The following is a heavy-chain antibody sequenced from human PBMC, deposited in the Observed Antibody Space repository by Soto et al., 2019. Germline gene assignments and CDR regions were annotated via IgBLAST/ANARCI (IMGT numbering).Heavy chain of an antibody. CDR2: IYPGDSDT. CDR1: GYSFTSYW. V-gene: IGHV5-51*01. D-gene: IGHD6-6*01. Sequence: GESLKISCKGSGYSFTSYWIGWVRQMPGKGLEWMGIIYPGDSDTRYSPSFQGQVTISADKSISTAYLQWSSLKASDTAMYYCARHYPQSIAARPGWFDPWGQGTLVTAPQ. CDR3: ARHYPQSIAARPGWFDP. J-gene: IGHJ5*02.